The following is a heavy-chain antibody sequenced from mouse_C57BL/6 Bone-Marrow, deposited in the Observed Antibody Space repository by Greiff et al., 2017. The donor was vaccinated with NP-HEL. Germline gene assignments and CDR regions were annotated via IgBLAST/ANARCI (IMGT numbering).Heavy chain of an antibody. Sequence: EVQLQQSGPELVKPGASVKIPCKASGYTFTDYNMDWVKQSHGKSLEWIGDINPNNGGTIYNQKFKGKATLTVDKSSSTAYMERRSLTSEDTAVYYCGITTVERWYFDVWGTGTTVTVSS. D-gene: IGHD1-1*01. CDR1: GYTFTDYN. CDR3: GITTVERWYFDV. J-gene: IGHJ1*03. V-gene: IGHV1-18*01. CDR2: INPNNGGT.